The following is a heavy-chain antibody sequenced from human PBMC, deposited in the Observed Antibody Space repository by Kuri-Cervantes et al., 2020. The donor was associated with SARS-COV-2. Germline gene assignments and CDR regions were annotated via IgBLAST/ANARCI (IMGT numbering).Heavy chain of an antibody. CDR3: AKDRRYYYGSGSLWGV. V-gene: IGHV3-23*01. CDR2: ISGSGGST. Sequence: GESLKISCAASGFTFSSYAMSWVRQAPGKGLEWVSAISGSGGSTYYADSVKGRFTISRDNSKDTLYLQMNSLRAEDTAVYYCAKDRRYYYGSGSLWGVWGQGTTVTVSS. CDR1: GFTFSSYA. D-gene: IGHD3-10*01. J-gene: IGHJ6*02.